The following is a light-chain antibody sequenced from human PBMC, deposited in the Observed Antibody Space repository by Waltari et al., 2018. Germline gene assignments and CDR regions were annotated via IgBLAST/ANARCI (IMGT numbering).Light chain of an antibody. Sequence: DIVMTLSPLPLPVTRGEQASISCRSSQSLLHSNGYNYLDWYLQKPGQSPQILIYLGSNRASGVPDRFSGSGSGTDFTLKISRVEAEDAGVYYCMEALQSVTFGQGTRLEIK. J-gene: IGKJ5*01. V-gene: IGKV2-28*01. CDR3: MEALQSVT. CDR1: QSLLHSNGYNY. CDR2: LGS.